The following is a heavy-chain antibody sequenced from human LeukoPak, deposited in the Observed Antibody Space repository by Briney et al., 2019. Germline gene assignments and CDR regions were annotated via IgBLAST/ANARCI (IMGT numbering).Heavy chain of an antibody. D-gene: IGHD2-2*01. CDR2: INWYGGST. CDR1: GFNFDDYG. V-gene: IGHV3-20*04. J-gene: IGHJ4*02. CDR3: ARGEACSSTSCYFSLVDY. Sequence: PGGPLRLSCAASGFNFDDYGMSWVRQAPGKGLEWVSGINWYGGSTGYADSVKGRFTISRDNAKNSLYLQMNSLRAEDTALYYCARGEACSSTSCYFSLVDYWGQGTLVTVSS.